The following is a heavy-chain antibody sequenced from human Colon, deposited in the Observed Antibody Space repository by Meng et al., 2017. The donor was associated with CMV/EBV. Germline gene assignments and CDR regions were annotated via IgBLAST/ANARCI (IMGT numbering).Heavy chain of an antibody. CDR2: ITTANAYK. CDR1: GFTFSGSA. D-gene: IGHD2-15*01. V-gene: IGHV3-21*06. CDR3: ARPLSPRSAYSALLAF. Sequence: GGSLRLSCAASGFTFSGSAMHWVRQAPGKGLEWVSSITTANAYKSYAESVKGRFTISRDDAKSSLFLQMDSLRVDDTAVYYCARPLSPRSAYSALLAFWGQGTLVTVSS. J-gene: IGHJ4*02.